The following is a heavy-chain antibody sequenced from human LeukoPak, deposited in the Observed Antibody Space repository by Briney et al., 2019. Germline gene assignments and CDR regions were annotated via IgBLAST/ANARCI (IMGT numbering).Heavy chain of an antibody. D-gene: IGHD3-22*01. V-gene: IGHV1-18*01. Sequence: ASVKVSCKASGYTFTRHGISWVRQAPGQGLEWMGWISAYNGDTKYAQNFLGRVTITTDTSTTTAYMELRSLGSDDTAVYYCARDPSNTSGNYPYFDYWGQGTLVTVSS. CDR1: GYTFTRHG. J-gene: IGHJ4*02. CDR2: ISAYNGDT. CDR3: ARDPSNTSGNYPYFDY.